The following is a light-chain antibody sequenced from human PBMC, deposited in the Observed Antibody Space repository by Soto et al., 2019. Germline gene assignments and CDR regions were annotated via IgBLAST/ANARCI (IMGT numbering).Light chain of an antibody. V-gene: IGKV3-20*01. CDR3: QQYGSSLLT. CDR1: QSVSSSY. J-gene: IGKJ1*01. Sequence: EIVLTQSPATLSLSPGERATLSCRASQSVSSSYLAWYQQKPGQAPRLLIYGASSRATGIPDRFSGSGSGTDFTLTISRLEPEDFAVYYCQQYGSSLLTFGHGSKVDIK. CDR2: GAS.